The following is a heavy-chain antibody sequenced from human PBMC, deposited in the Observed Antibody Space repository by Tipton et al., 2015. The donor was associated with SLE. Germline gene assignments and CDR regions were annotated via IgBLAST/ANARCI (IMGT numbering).Heavy chain of an antibody. Sequence: TLSLTCAVYGGSFSGYYWTWIRQPPGKGLEWIGEINHSGSADYNPSLKSRVTISVDTSKNQSSLRLIYVTAADTAIYYCSRGGASSKWLDPWGQGTLVTVSS. J-gene: IGHJ5*02. CDR2: INHSGSA. V-gene: IGHV4-34*01. CDR3: SRGGASSKWLDP. D-gene: IGHD6-6*01. CDR1: GGSFSGYY.